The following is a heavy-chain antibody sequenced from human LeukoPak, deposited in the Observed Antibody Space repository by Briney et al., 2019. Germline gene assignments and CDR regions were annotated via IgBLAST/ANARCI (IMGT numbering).Heavy chain of an antibody. CDR2: IYYSGST. CDR3: ARGRYYGSGSYYTSDY. J-gene: IGHJ4*02. Sequence: PSETLSLTCTVSGGSISSSSYYWGWIRQPPGKGLEWIGSIYYSGSTNYNPSLKSRVTISVDTSKNQFSLKLSSVTAADTAVYYCARGRYYGSGSYYTSDYWGQGTLVTVSS. V-gene: IGHV4-39*07. D-gene: IGHD3-10*01. CDR1: GGSISSSSYY.